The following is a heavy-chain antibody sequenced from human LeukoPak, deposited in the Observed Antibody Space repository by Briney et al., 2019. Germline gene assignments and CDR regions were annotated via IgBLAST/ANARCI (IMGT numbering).Heavy chain of an antibody. D-gene: IGHD3-10*01. CDR1: GGSFSGYY. J-gene: IGHJ4*02. V-gene: IGHV4-34*01. CDR2: INHSGST. CDR3: ARTMVRGVTPFDY. Sequence: KPSETLSLTCAVYGGSFSGYYWSWIRQPPGKGLEWIGEINHSGSTNYNPSLKSRVTISVDTSKNQFSLKLSSVTAADTAVYYCARTMVRGVTPFDYWGQGTLVTVSS.